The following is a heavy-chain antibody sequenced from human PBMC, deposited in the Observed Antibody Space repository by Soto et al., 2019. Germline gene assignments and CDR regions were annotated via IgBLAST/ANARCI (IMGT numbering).Heavy chain of an antibody. D-gene: IGHD6-19*01. CDR2: IYPSGST. J-gene: IGHJ4*02. CDR3: ARESESGGWYVAYFDC. Sequence: SETLSLTDAVSGGSISKTNSWSWVRQPPGKGLEWLGEIYPSGSTNYNPSLKSRVTISVDKSKNQFSLELRSVTAADTAVYYCARESESGGWYVAYFDCWGQGTQVTVSS. CDR1: GGSISKTNS. V-gene: IGHV4-4*02.